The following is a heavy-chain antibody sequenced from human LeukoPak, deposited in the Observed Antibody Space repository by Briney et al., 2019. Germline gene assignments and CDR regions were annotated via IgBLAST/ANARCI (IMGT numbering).Heavy chain of an antibody. J-gene: IGHJ4*02. CDR2: ISSIGSTI. D-gene: IGHD6-13*01. V-gene: IGHV3-11*01. CDR3: ARSGIAAAGTPFDY. Sequence: GGSLRLSCAASGFTFSDCYMIWIRQAPGKGLEWVSYISSIGSTIYYADSVKGRFTISRDNAKNSLYLQMNSLRAEDTAVYYCARSGIAAAGTPFDYWGQGTLVTVSS. CDR1: GFTFSDCY.